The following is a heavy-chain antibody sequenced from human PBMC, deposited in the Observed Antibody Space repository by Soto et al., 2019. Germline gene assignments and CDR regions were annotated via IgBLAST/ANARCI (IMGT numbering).Heavy chain of an antibody. CDR1: GGSISSSNW. J-gene: IGHJ5*02. CDR3: ARGGRGCSGGSCYFAIDNWFDP. D-gene: IGHD2-15*01. CDR2: IYHSGST. Sequence: PSETLSLTCAVSGGSISSSNWWSWVRQPPGKGLEWIGEIYHSGSTNYNPSLKSRVTISVDKSKNQFSLKLSSVTAADTAVYYCARGGRGCSGGSCYFAIDNWFDPWGQGTLVTVSS. V-gene: IGHV4-4*02.